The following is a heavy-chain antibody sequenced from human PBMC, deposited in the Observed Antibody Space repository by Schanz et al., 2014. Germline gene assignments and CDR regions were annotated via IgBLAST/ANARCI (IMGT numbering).Heavy chain of an antibody. J-gene: IGHJ5*02. CDR2: IYTSGST. V-gene: IGHV4-4*07. CDR3: ARDRGYDFSFDP. D-gene: IGHD3-3*01. CDR1: GGSISSFY. Sequence: QVQLQESGPGLVKSSETLSLTCTVSGGSISSFYWGWIRQPAGKGLEWIGRIYTSGSTNYNPSLKSRVTMSLDPSKNHFSLKLSSVTAADTAVYYCARDRGYDFSFDPWGQGTLVTVSS.